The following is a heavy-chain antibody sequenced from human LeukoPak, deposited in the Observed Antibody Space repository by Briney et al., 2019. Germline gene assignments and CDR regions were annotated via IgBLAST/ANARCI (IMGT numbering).Heavy chain of an antibody. Sequence: GALVKVSCKASGYTFTGYYMHWVRQAPGQGLEWMGWINPNSGGTNYAQKFQGRVTMTRDTSISTAYMELSRLRSDDTAVYYCARVGSLPGYYYYGMDVWGQGTTVTVSS. J-gene: IGHJ6*02. D-gene: IGHD3-10*01. CDR1: GYTFTGYY. CDR3: ARVGSLPGYYYYGMDV. V-gene: IGHV1-2*02. CDR2: INPNSGGT.